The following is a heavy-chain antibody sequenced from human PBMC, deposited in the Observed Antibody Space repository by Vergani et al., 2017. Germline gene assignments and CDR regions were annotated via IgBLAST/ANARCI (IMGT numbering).Heavy chain of an antibody. V-gene: IGHV3-48*01. Sequence: EVQLVESGGGLVQPGGSLRLSCAASGFTFSSYSMNWVRQAPGKGLEWVSYISSSSSTIYYAESVKGRFTISRDNAKNSLYLQMNSLRAEDTAVYYCARDLFSSSSWYLQGAFDIWGQGTMVTVSS. CDR2: ISSSSSTI. J-gene: IGHJ3*02. CDR3: ARDLFSSSSWYLQGAFDI. CDR1: GFTFSSYS. D-gene: IGHD6-13*01.